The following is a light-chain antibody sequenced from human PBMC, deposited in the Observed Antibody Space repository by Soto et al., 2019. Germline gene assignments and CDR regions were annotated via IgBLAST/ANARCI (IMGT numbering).Light chain of an antibody. V-gene: IGKV1-39*01. CDR3: HQSSSTPPWT. CDR1: QSISSY. Sequence: DIQMTQSPSSLSASVGDRVTITCWASQSISSYLNWYQQKPGKAPRLLIYAASSLQSGVTSRLSGSGSGTDFTPTISSLQPEDFATYYYHQSSSTPPWTFGQGTKVEIK. CDR2: AAS. J-gene: IGKJ1*01.